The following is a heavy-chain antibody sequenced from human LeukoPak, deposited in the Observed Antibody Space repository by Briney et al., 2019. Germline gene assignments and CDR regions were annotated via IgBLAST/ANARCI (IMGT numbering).Heavy chain of an antibody. CDR1: GFTFSSYW. CDR2: IKQDGSEK. V-gene: IGHV3-7*01. CDR3: ARVGDYYYDSSGYYDYYYGMDV. D-gene: IGHD3-22*01. Sequence: GGSLRLSCAASGFTFSSYWMSWVRQAPGKGLEWVSNIKQDGSEKYYVDSVKGRFTISRDNAKNSLYLQMNSLRAEDTAVYYCARVGDYYYDSSGYYDYYYGMDVWGQGTTVTVFS. J-gene: IGHJ6*02.